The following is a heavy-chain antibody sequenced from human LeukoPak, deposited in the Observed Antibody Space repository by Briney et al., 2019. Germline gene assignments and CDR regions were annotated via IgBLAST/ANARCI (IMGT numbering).Heavy chain of an antibody. D-gene: IGHD4-17*01. CDR2: IYTSGST. J-gene: IGHJ5*02. Sequence: SETLSLTCTVSGGSISSYYWSWIRQPAGKGLEWIGRIYTSGSTNYNPSLKSRVTMSVDTSKNQFSLKLSSVTAEDTAVYYCARLDATVPTEWLDWFDPWGQGTLVTVSS. V-gene: IGHV4-4*07. CDR1: GGSISSYY. CDR3: ARLDATVPTEWLDWFDP.